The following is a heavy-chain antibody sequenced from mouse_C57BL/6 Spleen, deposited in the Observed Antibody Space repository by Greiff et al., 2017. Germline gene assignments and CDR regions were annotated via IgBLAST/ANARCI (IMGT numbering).Heavy chain of an antibody. J-gene: IGHJ4*01. V-gene: IGHV5-4*01. CDR2: ISDGGSYT. D-gene: IGHD1-1*01. CDR1: GFTFSSYA. Sequence: EVQRVESGGGLVKPGGSLKLSCAASGFTFSSYAMSWVRQTPEKRLEWVATISDGGSYTYYPDNVKGRFTISRDNAKNNLYLQMSHLKSEDTAMYYCARYYYGSSSPYAMDYWGQGTSVTVSS. CDR3: ARYYYGSSSPYAMDY.